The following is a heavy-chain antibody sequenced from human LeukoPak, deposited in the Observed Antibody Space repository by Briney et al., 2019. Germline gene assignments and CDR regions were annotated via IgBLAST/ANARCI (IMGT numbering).Heavy chain of an antibody. CDR2: IYSGGST. CDR1: GFTVSSNY. J-gene: IGHJ4*02. D-gene: IGHD1-7*01. V-gene: IGHV3-53*01. CDR3: AKEQRDWNYGVFDY. Sequence: GGSLRLSCAASGFTVSSNYMSWVRQAPGKGLEWVSVIYSGGSTYYADSVKGGFTISRDNSKNTLYLQMNSLRAEDTAVYYCAKEQRDWNYGVFDYWGQGTLVTVSS.